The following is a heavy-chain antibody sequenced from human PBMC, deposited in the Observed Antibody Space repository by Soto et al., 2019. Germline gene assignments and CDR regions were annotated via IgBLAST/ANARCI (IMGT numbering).Heavy chain of an antibody. CDR3: ATMMTAGATVTTYYFDY. Sequence: ASVKVSCKVSGYTLTELSMHWVRQAPGKGLEWMGGFDPEDGETIYAQKFQGRVTMTEDTSTDTAYMELSSLRSEDTAVYYCATMMTAGATVTTYYFDYWGQGTMVTVYS. CDR1: GYTLTELS. CDR2: FDPEDGET. D-gene: IGHD4-17*01. J-gene: IGHJ4*02. V-gene: IGHV1-24*01.